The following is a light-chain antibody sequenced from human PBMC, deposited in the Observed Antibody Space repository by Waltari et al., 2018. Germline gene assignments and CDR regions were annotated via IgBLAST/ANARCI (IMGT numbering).Light chain of an antibody. CDR3: SSFTTSSSWI. J-gene: IGLJ2*01. Sequence: QSALTQPASVSGCPGQSITISCTGTISDIGAYNHVSWYEQYPGQAPKLLIFDVSDRPPGVFDRFSGSKSGNTASLTISGLQAEDEADYYCSSFTTSSSWIFGGGTKLTVL. CDR1: ISDIGAYNH. V-gene: IGLV2-14*03. CDR2: DVS.